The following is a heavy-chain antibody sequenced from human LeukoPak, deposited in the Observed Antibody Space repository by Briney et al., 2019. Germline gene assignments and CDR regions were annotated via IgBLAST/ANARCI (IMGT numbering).Heavy chain of an antibody. V-gene: IGHV1-46*01. CDR2: INPSVGST. CDR1: GYSFTNYF. Sequence: GASVKVSCKASGYSFTNYFLHWVRQAPGQGLEWMGVINPSVGSTTYAQKFQGRVTMTRDTSTSTVYMEMSSLRSEDTAVYYCARGSDYDKNAFDIWGQGTMVTVSS. CDR3: ARGSDYDKNAFDI. J-gene: IGHJ3*02. D-gene: IGHD3-22*01.